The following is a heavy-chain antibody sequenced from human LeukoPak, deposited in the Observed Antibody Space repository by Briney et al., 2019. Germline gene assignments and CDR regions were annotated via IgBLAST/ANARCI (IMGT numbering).Heavy chain of an antibody. J-gene: IGHJ6*03. CDR2: ISSSSSYI. Sequence: GGSLRLSCAASGFTFSSYSMNWVRQAPGKGLEWVSSISSSSSYIYYADSVKGRFTISRDNAENSLYLQMNSLRAEDTAVYYCARDGGLWGYYYYMDVWGKGTTVTISS. V-gene: IGHV3-21*01. D-gene: IGHD5-18*01. CDR1: GFTFSSYS. CDR3: ARDGGLWGYYYYMDV.